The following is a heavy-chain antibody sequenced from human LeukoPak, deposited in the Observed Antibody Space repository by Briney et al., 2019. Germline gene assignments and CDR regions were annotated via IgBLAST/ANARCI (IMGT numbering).Heavy chain of an antibody. CDR3: TTLISGWSLY. CDR1: GFTFSSYW. V-gene: IGHV3-74*01. CDR2: IDSDGSST. D-gene: IGHD6-19*01. J-gene: IGHJ4*02. Sequence: AGSLTLTCAASGFTFSSYWLHWVRQAPGKGLVWVSRIDSDGSSTNNPDSVNGRSTISSDNAKNTLNLQMNIQTAEDTADYYCTTLISGWSLYWGQGTLVAVCS.